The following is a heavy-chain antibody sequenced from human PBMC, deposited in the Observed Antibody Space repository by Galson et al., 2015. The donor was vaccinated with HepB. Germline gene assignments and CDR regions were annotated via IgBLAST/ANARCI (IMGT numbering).Heavy chain of an antibody. V-gene: IGHV3-30*18. CDR2: ISYDGSNK. J-gene: IGHJ3*02. D-gene: IGHD7-27*01. Sequence: SLRLSCAASGFIFSSYGMHWVRQAPGKGLEWVAAISYDGSNKQYADSVKGRFAISRDNSKKTVSLQMNSLRPEDTAVYYCTKVHWGSGAFDIWGQGTMVTVSS. CDR3: TKVHWGSGAFDI. CDR1: GFIFSSYG.